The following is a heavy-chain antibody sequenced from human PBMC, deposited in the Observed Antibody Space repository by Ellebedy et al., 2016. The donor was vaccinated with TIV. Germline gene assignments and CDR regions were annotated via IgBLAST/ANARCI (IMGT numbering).Heavy chain of an antibody. CDR3: ARAMIGDWFDP. V-gene: IGHV1-18*01. CDR1: GYTFTSYA. J-gene: IGHJ5*02. Sequence: AASVKVSCKASGYTFTSYAMHWVRQAPGQGLEWMGWISAYNGNTNYAQKLQGRVTMTTDTSTSTAYMELRSLRSDDTAVYYCARAMIGDWFDPWGQGTLVTVSS. D-gene: IGHD3-22*01. CDR2: ISAYNGNT.